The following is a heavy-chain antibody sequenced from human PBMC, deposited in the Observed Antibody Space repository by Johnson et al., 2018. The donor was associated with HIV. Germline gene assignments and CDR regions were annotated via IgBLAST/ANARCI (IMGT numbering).Heavy chain of an antibody. CDR2: MNWNGGST. Sequence: VQLVESGGGLVQPGGSLRLSCAASGFTFDDYGMSWVRQAPGKGLEWVSGMNWNGGSTGYADAVKGRFTISRDNAKNSLYLQMNSLRAEDTAVYYCARVWIGDAFDIWGQGTMVTVSS. J-gene: IGHJ3*02. V-gene: IGHV3-20*04. D-gene: IGHD5-12*01. CDR1: GFTFDDYG. CDR3: ARVWIGDAFDI.